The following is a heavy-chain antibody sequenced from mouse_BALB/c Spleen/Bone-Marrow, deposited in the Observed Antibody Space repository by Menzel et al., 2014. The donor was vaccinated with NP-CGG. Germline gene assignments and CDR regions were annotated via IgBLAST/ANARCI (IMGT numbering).Heavy chain of an antibody. CDR2: ISCYNGAT. J-gene: IGHJ4*01. Sequence: LVKTGASVKISCKASDYPFTDYYMHWVKQTHGKSLEWIGYISCYNGATSYNQKFKGKATFTVDTSSSTAYMQFSSLTSEDSAVYYCARSEGIYYYGSSYALDYWGQGTSVIVSS. CDR1: DYPFTDYY. V-gene: IGHV1S34*01. CDR3: ARSEGIYYYGSSYALDY. D-gene: IGHD1-1*01.